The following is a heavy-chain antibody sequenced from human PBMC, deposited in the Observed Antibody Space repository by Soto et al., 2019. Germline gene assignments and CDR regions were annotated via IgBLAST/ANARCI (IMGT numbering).Heavy chain of an antibody. J-gene: IGHJ5*02. V-gene: IGHV1-69*02. D-gene: IGHD2-2*01. Sequence: SVKVSCKASGGTFSSYTISWVRQAPGQGLEWMGRIIPILGIANYAQKFQGRVTITADKSTSTAYMELSSLRSEDTAVYYCASEEVYCSSTSCYGYNWFDPWGQGTLVTVSS. CDR3: ASEEVYCSSTSCYGYNWFDP. CDR2: IIPILGIA. CDR1: GGTFSSYT.